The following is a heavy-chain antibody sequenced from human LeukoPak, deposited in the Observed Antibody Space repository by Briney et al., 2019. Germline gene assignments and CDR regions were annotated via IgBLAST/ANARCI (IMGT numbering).Heavy chain of an antibody. V-gene: IGHV4-61*01. CDR2: INYSGST. CDR1: GHSISSGYY. Sequence: PSETLSLTCAVSGHSISSGYYWGWIRQPPGKGLEWIGYINYSGSTNYNPSLKSRVTISLDTSKNQFSLKLNSVTAADAAANYCAREGAAPMYYYYMDVWGKGTTVTVSS. J-gene: IGHJ6*03. D-gene: IGHD2-2*01. CDR3: AREGAAPMYYYYMDV.